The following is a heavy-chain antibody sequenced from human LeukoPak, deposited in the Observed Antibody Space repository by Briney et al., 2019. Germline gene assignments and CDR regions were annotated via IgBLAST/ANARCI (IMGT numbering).Heavy chain of an antibody. Sequence: LVKVSCKASGGTFSSYAISWVRQAPGQGLEWMGGIIPIFGTANYAQKFQGRVTITTDESTSTAYMELSSLRSEDTAVYYCARNYDSSGYGLGYWGQGTLVTVSS. CDR3: ARNYDSSGYGLGY. CDR2: IIPIFGTA. CDR1: GGTFSSYA. D-gene: IGHD3-22*01. V-gene: IGHV1-69*05. J-gene: IGHJ4*02.